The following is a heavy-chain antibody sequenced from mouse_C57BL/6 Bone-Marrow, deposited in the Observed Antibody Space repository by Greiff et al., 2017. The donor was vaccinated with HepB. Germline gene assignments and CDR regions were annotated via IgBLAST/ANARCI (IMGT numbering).Heavy chain of an antibody. Sequence: QVQLQQSGPELVKPGASVKISCKASGYAFSSSWMNWVKQRPGKGLEWIGRIYPGDGDTNYNGKFKGKATLTADKSSSTAYMQLSSLTSEDSAVYCCARGGYDYDEDYWGQGTTLTVSS. CDR2: IYPGDGDT. CDR1: GYAFSSSW. D-gene: IGHD2-4*01. CDR3: ARGGYDYDEDY. V-gene: IGHV1-82*01. J-gene: IGHJ2*01.